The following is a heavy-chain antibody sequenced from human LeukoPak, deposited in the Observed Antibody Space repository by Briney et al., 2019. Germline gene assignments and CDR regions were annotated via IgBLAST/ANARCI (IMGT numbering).Heavy chain of an antibody. CDR2: INPNSGGT. D-gene: IGHD3-10*01. Sequence: ASVKVSCKASGYTFTGYYMHWVRQAPGQGLEWMGWINPNSGGTNYAQKFQGRVNMTRDTSISTAYMELSRLRSDDTAVYYCARDIWFGELWDLFDYWGQGTLVTVSS. J-gene: IGHJ4*02. CDR3: ARDIWFGELWDLFDY. CDR1: GYTFTGYY. V-gene: IGHV1-2*02.